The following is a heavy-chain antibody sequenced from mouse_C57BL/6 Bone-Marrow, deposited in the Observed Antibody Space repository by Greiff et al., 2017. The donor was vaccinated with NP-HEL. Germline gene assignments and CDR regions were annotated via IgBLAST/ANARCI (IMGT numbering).Heavy chain of an antibody. CDR1: GYAFSSSW. J-gene: IGHJ4*01. CDR3: ARVPLLWLRDAMDY. V-gene: IGHV1-82*01. Sequence: VMLVESGPELVKPGASVKISCKASGYAFSSSWMNWVKQRPGKGLEWIGRIYPGDGDTNYNGKFKGKATLTADKSSSTAYMQLSSLTSEDSAVYFCARVPLLWLRDAMDYWGQGTSVTVSS. CDR2: IYPGDGDT. D-gene: IGHD2-2*01.